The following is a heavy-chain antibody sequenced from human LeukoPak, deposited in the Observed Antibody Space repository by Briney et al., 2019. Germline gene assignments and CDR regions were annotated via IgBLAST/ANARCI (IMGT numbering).Heavy chain of an antibody. CDR1: GFTFSSYG. CDR2: ISSSSSYI. J-gene: IGHJ6*03. CDR3: ARAAGGYCSSTSCYTDYYYYMDV. V-gene: IGHV3-21*01. D-gene: IGHD2-2*02. Sequence: GGSLRLSCAASGFTFSSYGMHWVRQAPGKGLEWVSSISSSSSYIYYADSVKGRFTISRDNAKNSLYLQMNSLRAEDTAVYYCARAAGGYCSSTSCYTDYYYYMDVWGKGTTVTVSS.